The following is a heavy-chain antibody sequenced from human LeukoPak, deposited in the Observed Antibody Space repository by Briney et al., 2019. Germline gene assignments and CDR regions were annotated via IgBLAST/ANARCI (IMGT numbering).Heavy chain of an antibody. J-gene: IGHJ4*02. CDR2: IYYSGST. CDR1: GGSISSYY. Sequence: SETLSLTCTVSGGSISSYYWSWLRQPPGKGLEWIGYIYYSGSTNYNPSLKSRVTISVDTSKNQFSLKLSSVTAADTAVYYCARGDVVVPLDYWGQGTLVTVFS. CDR3: ARGDVVVPLDY. D-gene: IGHD2-2*01. V-gene: IGHV4-59*01.